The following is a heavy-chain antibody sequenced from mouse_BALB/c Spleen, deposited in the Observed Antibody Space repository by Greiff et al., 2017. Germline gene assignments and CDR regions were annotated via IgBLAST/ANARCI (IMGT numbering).Heavy chain of an antibody. CDR1: SYTFTDYA. Sequence: QVQLQQSGPELVRPGVSVKISCKGSSYTFTDYAMHWVKQSHAKSLEWIGVISTYYGNTNYNQKFKGKATMTVDKSSSTAYMELARLTSEDSAVYYCARGDGYPDYWGQGTTLTVSS. D-gene: IGHD2-3*01. V-gene: IGHV1-67*01. CDR3: ARGDGYPDY. J-gene: IGHJ2*01. CDR2: ISTYYGNT.